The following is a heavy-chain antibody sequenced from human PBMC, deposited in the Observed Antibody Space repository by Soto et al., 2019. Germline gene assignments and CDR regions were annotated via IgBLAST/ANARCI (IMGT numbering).Heavy chain of an antibody. D-gene: IGHD6-6*01. Sequence: PGGSLRLSCAASGFTFSSYGMHWVRQAPGKGLEWVAVISYDGSNKYYADSVKGRFTISRDNSKNTLYLQMNSLRAEDTAVYYCAKDLRHSIAARSYFDYWGQGTLVTVSS. CDR1: GFTFSSYG. V-gene: IGHV3-30*18. CDR2: ISYDGSNK. J-gene: IGHJ4*02. CDR3: AKDLRHSIAARSYFDY.